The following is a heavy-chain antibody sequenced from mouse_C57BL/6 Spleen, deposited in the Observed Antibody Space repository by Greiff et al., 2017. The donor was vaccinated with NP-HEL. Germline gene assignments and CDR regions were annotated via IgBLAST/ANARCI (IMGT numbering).Heavy chain of an antibody. CDR2: IDPSDSYT. CDR3: ARRGTVVGDWYFDV. J-gene: IGHJ1*03. Sequence: VQLQQPGAELVMPGASVKLSCKASGYTFTSYWMHWVKQRPGQGLEWIGEIDPSDSYTNYNQKFKGKSTLTVDKSSSTAYMQLSSLTSEDSAVYYCARRGTVVGDWYFDVWGTGTTVTVSS. D-gene: IGHD1-1*01. V-gene: IGHV1-69*01. CDR1: GYTFTSYW.